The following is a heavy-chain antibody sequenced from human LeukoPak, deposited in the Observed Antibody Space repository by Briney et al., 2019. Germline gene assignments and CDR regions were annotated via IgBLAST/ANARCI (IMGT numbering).Heavy chain of an antibody. CDR2: IYYSGST. V-gene: IGHV4-39*07. Sequence: SSETLSLTCTVSGGSISSSNYFWGRIRQAPGKGLEWIGSIYYSGSTYYNPSLKSRVTISADMSKNQFSLRLYSVTAADTAVYYCGRDSVEMGTIHSDYWGQGTLVTVSS. CDR3: GRDSVEMGTIHSDY. J-gene: IGHJ4*02. D-gene: IGHD5-24*01. CDR1: GGSISSSNYF.